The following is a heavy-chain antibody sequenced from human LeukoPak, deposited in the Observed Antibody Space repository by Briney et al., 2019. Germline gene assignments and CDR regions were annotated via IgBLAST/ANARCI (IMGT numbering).Heavy chain of an antibody. CDR2: ISYDGTKQ. D-gene: IGHD2-8*01. Sequence: GGSLRLSCEGSGFTFSINAMHWVRQAPGKGLEWLAVISYDGTKQYFADSVKGRFTISRDNSKSTLYLQMNSLRDDDSAAYFCARVYLERLTAGYFDHWGQGTQVTVSP. J-gene: IGHJ4*02. V-gene: IGHV3-30-3*01. CDR3: ARVYLERLTAGYFDH. CDR1: GFTFSINA.